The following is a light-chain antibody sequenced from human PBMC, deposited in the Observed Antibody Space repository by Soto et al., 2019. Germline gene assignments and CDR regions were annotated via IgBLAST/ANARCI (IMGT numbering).Light chain of an antibody. V-gene: IGLV2-14*01. CDR1: VSDVGGYDY. CDR3: SSYTSSSTYV. CDR2: EVT. J-gene: IGLJ1*01. Sequence: SVLSPPSSVCGSPGQSITISCTGTVSDVGGYDYVSWYQHHPGKAPKVMIYEVTNRPSGVSNRFSGSKYGNTASLTISGLLAQAEADYYCSSYTSSSTYVFGTGTKVTV.